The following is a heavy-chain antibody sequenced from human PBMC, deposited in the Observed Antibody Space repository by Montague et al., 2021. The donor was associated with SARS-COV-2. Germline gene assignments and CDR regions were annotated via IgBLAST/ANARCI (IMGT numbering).Heavy chain of an antibody. D-gene: IGHD3-22*01. Sequence: SETLSLTCAVYGGSFSGYYWSWIRQPPGKGLERIGEINQSGSTNYNPSLKSRVTLSVDTSKKQFSLKLSSLTAADTAVYYCARVAGGYYHDSSAYFDYWGQGSMVTVPS. CDR2: INQSGST. V-gene: IGHV4-34*01. CDR3: ARVAGGYYHDSSAYFDY. CDR1: GGSFSGYY. J-gene: IGHJ4*02.